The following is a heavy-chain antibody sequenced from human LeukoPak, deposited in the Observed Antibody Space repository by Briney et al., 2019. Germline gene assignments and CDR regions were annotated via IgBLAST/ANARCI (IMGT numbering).Heavy chain of an antibody. V-gene: IGHV3-21*01. CDR3: ASSSIAAAHDAFDI. CDR1: GFTFSSYS. D-gene: IGHD6-13*01. J-gene: IGHJ3*02. CDR2: ISSSSSYI. Sequence: GGSLRLSCAASGFTFSSYSMNWVRQAPGKGLEWVSSISSSSSYIYYADSVKGRFTISRDNAKNSLYLQMNSLRAEDTAVYYCASSSIAAAHDAFDIWGQGTTVTVSS.